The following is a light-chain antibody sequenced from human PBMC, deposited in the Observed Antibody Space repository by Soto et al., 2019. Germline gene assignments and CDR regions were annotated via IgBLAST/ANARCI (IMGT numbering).Light chain of an antibody. CDR1: SSDVGRYKY. CDR3: SSFAGSSKLV. V-gene: IGLV2-8*01. Sequence: QSALTQPPSASGSPGQSVTISCTGTSSDVGRYKYVSWYQQYPGKAPKVMIYEVNKRPSGVRDRFSGSKSGNTGSLTVSGLQTEDEAHYYCSSFAGSSKLVFGGGTKLTVL. J-gene: IGLJ3*02. CDR2: EVN.